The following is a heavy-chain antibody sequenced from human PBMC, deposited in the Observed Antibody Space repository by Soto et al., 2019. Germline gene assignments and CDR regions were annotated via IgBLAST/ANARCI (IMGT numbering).Heavy chain of an antibody. CDR3: AQALVFTGGDGFDI. CDR1: GGSITTGGRY. D-gene: IGHD1-1*01. Sequence: QVRLQEWGPGLVKPSQTLSLKCSVSGGSITTGGRYWSWIRQLPGKGLEWIGDIYYSGNTYYNAPLKSRVTISVEAAKNQIALKLSSVTAADTAVYYCAQALVFTGGDGFDIWGQGRLVTVSS. CDR2: IYYSGNT. J-gene: IGHJ3*02. V-gene: IGHV4-31*02.